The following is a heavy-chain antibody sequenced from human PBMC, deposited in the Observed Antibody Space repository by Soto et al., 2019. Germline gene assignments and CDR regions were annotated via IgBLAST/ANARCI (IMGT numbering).Heavy chain of an antibody. J-gene: IGHJ4*02. CDR3: ASGIQLWLRRINNGYSG. D-gene: IGHD5-18*01. V-gene: IGHV1-69*12. Sequence: QVQLVQSGAEVKKPESSVKVSCKAPGGTFSTYAISWVRQAPGQGLEWMGGIIPMFGTANYAQRFQDRVTITADESTNTVDMELSSLRSEGTAVYFCASGIQLWLRRINNGYSGGGQGTLVTVSS. CDR1: GGTFSTYA. CDR2: IIPMFGTA.